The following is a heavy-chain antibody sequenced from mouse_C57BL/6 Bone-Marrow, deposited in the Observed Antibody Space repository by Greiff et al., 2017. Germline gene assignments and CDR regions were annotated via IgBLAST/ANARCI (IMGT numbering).Heavy chain of an antibody. Sequence: VKLMESGPGLVAPSQSLSITCTVSGFSLTSYAISWVRPPPGKGLEWLGVIWTGGGTNYNSALKSRLSISNDNSKSQVFLKMNSLQTDDTARYYCARKGVVADYAMDYWVQGTSVTVSS. CDR1: GFSLTSYA. D-gene: IGHD1-1*01. CDR2: IWTGGGT. J-gene: IGHJ4*01. V-gene: IGHV2-9-1*01. CDR3: ARKGVVADYAMDY.